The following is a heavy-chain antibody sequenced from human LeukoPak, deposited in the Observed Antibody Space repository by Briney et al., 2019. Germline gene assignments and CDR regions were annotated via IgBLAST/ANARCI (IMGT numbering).Heavy chain of an antibody. D-gene: IGHD3-16*02. V-gene: IGHV4-31*03. CDR1: GGSISRGGYY. CDR3: ARELSGTNWFDP. J-gene: IGHJ5*02. Sequence: PSQTLSLTCTVSGGSISRGGYYWSWIRQHPGKGLEWIGHMYYSGDSYYNPSLKSRVTISVDTSKNELSLKLSSVTAADTAVYYCARELSGTNWFDPWGQGTLVSVTS. CDR2: MYYSGDS.